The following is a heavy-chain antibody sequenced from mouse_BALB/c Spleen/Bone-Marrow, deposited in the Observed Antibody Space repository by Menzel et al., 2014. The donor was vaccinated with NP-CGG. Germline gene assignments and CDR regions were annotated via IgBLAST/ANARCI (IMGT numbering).Heavy chain of an antibody. CDR1: GYAFTNYL. CDR2: INPGSGGT. Sequence: LQESGAELVRPGTSVKGSCKASGYAFTNYLIEWVKQRPGQGLEWIGVINPGSGGTNYNEKFKGKATLTADKSSSTAYMQLSSLTSDDSAVYFCAREKGKDAMDYWGQGTSVTVSS. D-gene: IGHD2-1*01. V-gene: IGHV1-54*01. J-gene: IGHJ4*01. CDR3: AREKGKDAMDY.